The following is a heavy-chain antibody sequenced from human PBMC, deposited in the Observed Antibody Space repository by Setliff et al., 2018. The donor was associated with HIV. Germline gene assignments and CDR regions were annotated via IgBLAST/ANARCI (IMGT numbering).Heavy chain of an antibody. D-gene: IGHD3-10*01. CDR2: VDPKNGDT. CDR3: ATLDYYGSATYNLALHY. V-gene: IGHV1-69-2*01. J-gene: IGHJ4*02. CDR1: GYTFTDYY. Sequence: ASVKVSCKASGYTFTDYYMHWVQQAPAKGLEWMGRVDPKNGDTIYAEKLRGRVTITADTSTDTAYMELGSLRSEDTAIYYCATLDYYGSATYNLALHYWGQGTLVTVPS.